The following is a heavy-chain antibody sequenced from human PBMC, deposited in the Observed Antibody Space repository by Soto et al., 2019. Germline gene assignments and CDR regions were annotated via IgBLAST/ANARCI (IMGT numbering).Heavy chain of an antibody. CDR3: ARGAATKIVVTTYYAMDV. V-gene: IGHV1-69*13. Sequence: GASVKVSCKASGGSLSNYGISWVRQAPGQGLEWMGGIIPVFGTANYAQKFQGRVTITADESTNIVYMDVTSLRSEDTAVYYCARGAATKIVVTTYYAMDVWGQGTTVTVSS. CDR2: IIPVFGTA. CDR1: GGSLSNYG. J-gene: IGHJ6*02. D-gene: IGHD2-15*01.